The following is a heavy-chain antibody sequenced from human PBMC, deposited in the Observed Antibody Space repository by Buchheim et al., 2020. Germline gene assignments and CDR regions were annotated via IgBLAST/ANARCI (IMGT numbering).Heavy chain of an antibody. CDR3: ARDTSVSANYYFDY. CDR1: GFTFSSYW. Sequence: EVQLVESGGGLVQPGGSLRLSCAASGFTFSSYWMSWVRQAPGKGLEWVANIKQDGSEKYYVDSVKGRFLISRDNSRNTIFLQMNSLRTEDTAVYYCARDTSVSANYYFDYWGQGTL. V-gene: IGHV3-7*01. D-gene: IGHD5/OR15-5a*01. J-gene: IGHJ4*02. CDR2: IKQDGSEK.